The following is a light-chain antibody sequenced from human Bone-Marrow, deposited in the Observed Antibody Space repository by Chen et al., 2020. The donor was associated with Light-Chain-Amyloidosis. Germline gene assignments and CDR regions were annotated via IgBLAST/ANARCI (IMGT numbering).Light chain of an antibody. CDR1: QTISSNY. V-gene: IGKV3-20*01. CDR2: GSS. CDR3: QQYGTSPLA. Sequence: EIVLTQSPGTLSLSPGEGANLSCRASQTISSNYLTWYQQKFGQAPRLLIYGSSIRATGIPDRFTVSGSWTDFTLTINRLEPEDFAMYYCQQYGTSPLAFVGGTKVEIK. J-gene: IGKJ4*01.